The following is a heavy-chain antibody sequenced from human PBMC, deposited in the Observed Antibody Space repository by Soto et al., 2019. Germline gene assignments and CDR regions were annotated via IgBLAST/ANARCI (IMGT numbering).Heavy chain of an antibody. CDR3: ARRPMSISGTGFDY. V-gene: IGHV3-11*01. CDR2: ISSSGGTI. D-gene: IGHD1-7*01. Sequence: GGSLRLACAASGFTFSDYYMSWIRQAPGKGLEWVSYISSSGGTIYYADSVKGRFTISRDNAKNSLYLQMNSLRAEDTAVYYCARRPMSISGTGFDYWGQGTLVTVSS. J-gene: IGHJ4*02. CDR1: GFTFSDYY.